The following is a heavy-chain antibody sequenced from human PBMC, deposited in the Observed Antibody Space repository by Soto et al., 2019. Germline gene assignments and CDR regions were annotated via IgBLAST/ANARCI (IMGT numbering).Heavy chain of an antibody. CDR3: LIVVVITTRYYFDY. Sequence: QVQLVQSGAEVKKPGSSVKVSCKASGGTFSSYTISWVRQAPGQGLEWMGRIIPILGIANYAQKFQGRVTITAGKSTSTAYMELSSLRTEDTAVYYCLIVVVITTRYYFDYWGQGTLVTVSS. CDR1: GGTFSSYT. D-gene: IGHD3-22*01. J-gene: IGHJ4*02. CDR2: IIPILGIA. V-gene: IGHV1-69*02.